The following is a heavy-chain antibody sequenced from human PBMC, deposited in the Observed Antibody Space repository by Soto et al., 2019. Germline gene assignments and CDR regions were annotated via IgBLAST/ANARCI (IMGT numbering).Heavy chain of an antibody. CDR2: INAGNGNT. CDR1: GYTFTSYA. CDR3: ARDPGIAAVGYWYDP. D-gene: IGHD6-13*01. V-gene: IGHV1-3*01. Sequence: ASVKVSCKASGYTFTSYAMHWVRQAPGQRLEWMGWINAGNGNTKYSQKFQGRVTITRDTSASTAYMELSSLRSEDTAVYYCARDPGIAAVGYWYDPWGQGTLVTVSS. J-gene: IGHJ5*02.